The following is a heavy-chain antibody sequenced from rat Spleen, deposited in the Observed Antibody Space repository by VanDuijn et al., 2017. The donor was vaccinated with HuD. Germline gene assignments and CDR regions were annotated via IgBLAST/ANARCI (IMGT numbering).Heavy chain of an antibody. V-gene: IGHV5-27*01. CDR2: ITSGGGTS. CDR1: GFTFSDYY. Sequence: EVQLVESGGGLVQPGRSLKLSCAASGFTFSDYYMAWVRQAPKKGLEWVAYITSGGGTSFYRDSVKGRFTISRDNAKSTLYLQMVSLRSEDTATYYCTTGTIAAPYWYFDFWGPGTMVTVSS. J-gene: IGHJ1*01. D-gene: IGHD1-2*01. CDR3: TTGTIAAPYWYFDF.